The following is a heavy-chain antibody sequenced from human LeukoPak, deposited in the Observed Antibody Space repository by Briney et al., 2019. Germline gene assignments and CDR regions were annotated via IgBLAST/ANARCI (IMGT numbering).Heavy chain of an antibody. CDR2: INHSGST. J-gene: IGHJ4*02. D-gene: IGHD7-27*01. CDR1: GFTFSNFG. CDR3: ARELGIHDY. V-gene: IGHV4-34*01. Sequence: GSLRLSCAASGFTFSNFGMSWIRQPPGKGLEWIGEINHSGSTNYNPSLKSRVTISVDTSKNQFSLKLSSVTAADTAVYYCARELGIHDYWGQGTLVTVSS.